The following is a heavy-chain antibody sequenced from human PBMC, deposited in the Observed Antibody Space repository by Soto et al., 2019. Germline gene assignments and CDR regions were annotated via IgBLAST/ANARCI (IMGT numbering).Heavy chain of an antibody. J-gene: IGHJ4*02. V-gene: IGHV3-48*03. CDR2: ISRGATTT. CDR3: ATRSTDYYFY. D-gene: IGHD3-9*01. CDR1: GLTFSSLE. Sequence: GGSLRLSCAVSGLTFSSLEMDWVRQAAGKGPEWISYISRGATTTYYADSVRGRFTISRDDAENSVFLQMDSLRVEDTAIYFCATRSTDYYFYWGQGTPVTVSS.